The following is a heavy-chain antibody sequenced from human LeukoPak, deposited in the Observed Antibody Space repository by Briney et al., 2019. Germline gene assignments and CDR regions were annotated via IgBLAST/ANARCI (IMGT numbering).Heavy chain of an antibody. CDR1: GGSISSSNYY. J-gene: IGHJ1*01. CDR2: IYYSGST. V-gene: IGHV4-39*01. D-gene: IGHD2-2*01. CDR3: ARSYCSSTSCYAGGYFQH. Sequence: PSETLSLTCTLSGGSISSSNYYWGWIRQPPGKGLEWIGNIYYSGSTYYNPSLKSRVTISVDTSKNQFSLKLSSVTAAETAVYYCARSYCSSTSCYAGGYFQHWGQGTLVTVS.